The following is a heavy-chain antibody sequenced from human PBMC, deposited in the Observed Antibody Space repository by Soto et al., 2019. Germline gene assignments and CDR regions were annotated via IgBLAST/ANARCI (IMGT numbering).Heavy chain of an antibody. D-gene: IGHD1-1*01. J-gene: IGHJ6*03. V-gene: IGHV3-7*01. CDR2: IKQDGSEK. CDR3: ARLAVLYYYYMDV. CDR1: GFTFSSYW. Sequence: GGSLRLSCAASGFTFSSYWMSWVRQAPGKGLEWVANIKQDGSEKYYVDSVKGRFTISRDNAKNSLYLQMNSLRAEDTAVYYCARLAVLYYYYMDVWGKGTTVTVSS.